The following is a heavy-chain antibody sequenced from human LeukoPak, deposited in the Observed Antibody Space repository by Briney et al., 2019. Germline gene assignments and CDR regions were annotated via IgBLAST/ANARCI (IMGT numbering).Heavy chain of an antibody. D-gene: IGHD3-22*01. Sequence: GGSLRLSCAASGITVSTNYMSWVRQAPGQGLEWVSVIYSGGNTYYADSVKGRFTISRDNSKNTPYLQMNSLRAEDTAVYYCAGNGHRSVWTMIVVLWGQGTLVTVSS. CDR2: IYSGGNT. CDR1: GITVSTNY. J-gene: IGHJ4*02. CDR3: AGNGHRSVWTMIVVL. V-gene: IGHV3-66*01.